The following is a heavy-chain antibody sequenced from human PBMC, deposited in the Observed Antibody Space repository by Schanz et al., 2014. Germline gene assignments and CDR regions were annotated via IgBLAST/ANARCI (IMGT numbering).Heavy chain of an antibody. Sequence: EVQLLESGGGLVQPGGSLRLSCEASGFTFSSYAMSWVRQAPGKGLEWVSGITGASDHIDYAESVKGRFTISRDNSKNTLFLQMNSLRAEDTAVYYCARAGYDADNWFDPWGQGTLVTVSS. CDR2: ITGASDHI. CDR1: GFTFSSYA. V-gene: IGHV3-23*01. J-gene: IGHJ5*02. D-gene: IGHD2-2*01. CDR3: ARAGYDADNWFDP.